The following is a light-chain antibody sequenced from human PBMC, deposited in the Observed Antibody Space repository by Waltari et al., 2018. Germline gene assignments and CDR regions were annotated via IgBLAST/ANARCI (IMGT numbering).Light chain of an antibody. CDR3: QHYVRLPVA. CDR2: GAS. Sequence: EIVLTQSPGTLSLSPGERATLSCRASQSVGRTLAWYQQKPGRAPRLLIYGASNRATGTPDRFSGSGSGTDFSLTISRLDPADFAVYYCQHYVRLPVAFGQGTTVEIK. V-gene: IGKV3-20*01. CDR1: QSVGRT. J-gene: IGKJ1*01.